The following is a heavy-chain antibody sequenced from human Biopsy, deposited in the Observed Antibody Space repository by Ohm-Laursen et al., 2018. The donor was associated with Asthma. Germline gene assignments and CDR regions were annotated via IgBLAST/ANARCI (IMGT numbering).Heavy chain of an antibody. V-gene: IGHV3-30-3*01. CDR2: IFFDGSNK. D-gene: IGHD6-6*01. Sequence: SLRLSCTASGFTFHNYVTHWVRQAPGKGLEWVAGIFFDGSNKYYADSVKGRFTISRDNSKDTLYLQVNSLRGDDTAVYYCARGKTWGRSYYFDYWGQGTLVTVSS. J-gene: IGHJ4*02. CDR3: ARGKTWGRSYYFDY. CDR1: GFTFHNYV.